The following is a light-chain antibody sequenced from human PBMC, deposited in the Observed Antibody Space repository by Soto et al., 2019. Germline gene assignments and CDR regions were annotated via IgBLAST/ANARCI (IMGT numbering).Light chain of an antibody. CDR2: DAS. CDR1: QSVSSY. J-gene: IGKJ5*01. Sequence: ESVLTQSPATLSLSPGERATLSCRASQSVSSYLAWYQQKPGQAPRLLIYDASNRAAGIPARFSGSGSGNSFTPTISSLEPEDFAVYYCQQRSIWPITFGQGTRLEIK. CDR3: QQRSIWPIT. V-gene: IGKV3-11*01.